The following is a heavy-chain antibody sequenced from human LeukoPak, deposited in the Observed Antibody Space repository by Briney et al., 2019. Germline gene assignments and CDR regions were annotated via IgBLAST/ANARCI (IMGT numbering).Heavy chain of an antibody. D-gene: IGHD3-3*01. Sequence: ASVKVSCKASGYTYSSYGISWVRQAPGQGLEWMGWINAYNGNTNYAQNLQGRFTMTTDTSTSTPYMELRSLRSDDTAVYYCARGKGGDFWCGPRDGMDVWGQGTTVTVSS. J-gene: IGHJ6*02. V-gene: IGHV1-18*01. CDR3: ARGKGGDFWCGPRDGMDV. CDR1: GYTYSSYG. CDR2: INAYNGNT.